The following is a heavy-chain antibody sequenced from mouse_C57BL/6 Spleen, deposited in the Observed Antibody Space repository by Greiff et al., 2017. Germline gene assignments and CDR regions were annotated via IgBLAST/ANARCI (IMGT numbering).Heavy chain of an antibody. CDR1: GYTFTSYG. D-gene: IGHD4-1*01. V-gene: IGHV1-81*01. CDR2: IYPRSGNT. CDR3: ARAVTGTWYFDV. Sequence: QVQLQQSGAELARPGASVKLSCKASGYTFTSYGISWVKQRTGQGLEWIGEIYPRSGNTYYNEKFKGKATLTADKSSSTAYMELRSLPSEDSAVYFCARAVTGTWYFDVWGTGTTVTVSS. J-gene: IGHJ1*03.